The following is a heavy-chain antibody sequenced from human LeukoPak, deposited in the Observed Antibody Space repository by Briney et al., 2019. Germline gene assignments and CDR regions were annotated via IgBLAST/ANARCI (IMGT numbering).Heavy chain of an antibody. J-gene: IGHJ4*02. CDR2: IYYSGST. CDR1: GGSISSYY. Sequence: PSETLSLTCTVSGGSISSYYWSWIRQPPGEGLEWIGYIYYSGSTFYNPSLKSRVTISVDTSENQFSLKLDSVTAADTAVYYCARGRFGYGSFDYWGQGTLVTVSS. CDR3: ARGRFGYGSFDY. V-gene: IGHV4-30-4*01. D-gene: IGHD5-12*01.